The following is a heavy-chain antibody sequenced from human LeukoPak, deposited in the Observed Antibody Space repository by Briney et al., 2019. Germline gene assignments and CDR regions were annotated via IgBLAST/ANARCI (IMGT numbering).Heavy chain of an antibody. J-gene: IGHJ5*02. CDR2: IAYDGRRK. Sequence: GGSLRLSCAASGITFRSYGMHWVRQAPGKGLEWVAVIAYDGRRKYYADSVKGRFSISRDNSKNTLYLQMNSLRADDTAVYYCAKGARGDTVTSIVGLNWFDPWGQGTLVTVSS. D-gene: IGHD4-17*01. CDR3: AKGARGDTVTSIVGLNWFDP. V-gene: IGHV3-30*18. CDR1: GITFRSYG.